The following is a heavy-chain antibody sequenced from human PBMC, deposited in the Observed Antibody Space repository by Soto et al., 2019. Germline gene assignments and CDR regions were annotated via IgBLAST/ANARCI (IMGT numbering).Heavy chain of an antibody. J-gene: IGHJ4*02. V-gene: IGHV3-23*01. D-gene: IGHD4-17*01. CDR1: GFTFSSNA. CDR2: ISGSGDST. CDR3: ARAGGTTVTGLWHFDS. Sequence: PGGSLRLSCAASGFTFSSNAMSWVRQAPGQGLEWVSAISGSGDSTYYADSVKGRFTISRDNSRNTLYVQMNSLRAEDTALYYCARAGGTTVTGLWHFDSWGQGTLVTVSS.